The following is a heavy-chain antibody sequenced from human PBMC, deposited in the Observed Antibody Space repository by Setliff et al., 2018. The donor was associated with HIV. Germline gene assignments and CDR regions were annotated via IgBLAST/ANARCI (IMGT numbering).Heavy chain of an antibody. J-gene: IGHJ6*03. D-gene: IGHD3-22*01. CDR2: IFYRGST. CDR1: GGPISRYY. V-gene: IGHV4-59*08. CDR3: ARHDYSDNLSYPMDV. Sequence: PSETLSLTCTVSGGPISRYYWSWIRQPPGKGLERIAYIFYRGSTNYNPSLKSRVTISVDSSKNQVSLTVTSVTAADTAVYYCARHDYSDNLSYPMDVWGKGTTVTVSS.